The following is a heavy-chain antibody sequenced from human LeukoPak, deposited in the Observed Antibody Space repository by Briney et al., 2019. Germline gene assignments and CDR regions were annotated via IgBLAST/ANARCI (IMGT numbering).Heavy chain of an antibody. CDR3: ARAPGWYDFWSGYSDYYYMDV. V-gene: IGHV4-39*07. J-gene: IGHJ6*03. D-gene: IGHD3-3*01. CDR1: GGSVSSSSYY. CDR2: IYYSGST. Sequence: SQTLSLTCTVSGGSVSSSSYYWGWIRQPPGKGLEWIGSIYYSGSTYYNPSLKSRVSISVDTSKNQFSLKLSSVTAADTAVYYCARAPGWYDFWSGYSDYYYMDVWGKGTTVTVSS.